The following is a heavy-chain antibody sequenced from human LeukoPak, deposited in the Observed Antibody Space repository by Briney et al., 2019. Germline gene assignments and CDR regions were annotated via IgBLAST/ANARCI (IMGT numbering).Heavy chain of an antibody. Sequence: SETLSLTCAVYGGSFSDYYCSWIRQPPGKGLEWIGEINHSGSTNYNPSLKSRVTISVDTSKNQFSLKLSSVTAADTAVYYCARGSSLSVAIVVVPAAQGYYYYMDVWGKGTTVTVSS. CDR2: INHSGST. D-gene: IGHD2-2*03. J-gene: IGHJ6*03. V-gene: IGHV4-34*01. CDR3: ARGSSLSVAIVVVPAAQGYYYYMDV. CDR1: GGSFSDYY.